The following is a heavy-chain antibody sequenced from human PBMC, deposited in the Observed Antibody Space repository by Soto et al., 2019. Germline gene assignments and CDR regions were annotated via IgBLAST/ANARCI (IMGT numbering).Heavy chain of an antibody. CDR2: IIPVFQTA. J-gene: IGHJ4*02. Sequence: QEQLVQSGAEVKKPGSSVKVSCKASGGLFSSYPISWVRQVPGQGLEWMGGIIPVFQTAYYTQRFQGRVTITADESTNTAYMELSNLRSEDTAIYYCARGGSGYTWFNEFWGKGTLVTVSS. CDR3: ARGGSGYTWFNEF. D-gene: IGHD3-22*01. CDR1: GGLFSSYP. V-gene: IGHV1-69*01.